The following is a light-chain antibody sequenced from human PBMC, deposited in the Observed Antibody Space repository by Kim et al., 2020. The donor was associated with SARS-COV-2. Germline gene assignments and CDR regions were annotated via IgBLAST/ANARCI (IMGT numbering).Light chain of an antibody. V-gene: IGLV3-19*01. Sequence: SGGLGQTVRITCQGDSLRSYYASWYQQKPGQAPVLVIYGKNNRPSGIPDRFSGSSSGNTASLTITGAQAEDEADYYCNSRDSSGVVFGGGTQLTVL. J-gene: IGLJ2*01. CDR1: SLRSYY. CDR3: NSRDSSGVV. CDR2: GKN.